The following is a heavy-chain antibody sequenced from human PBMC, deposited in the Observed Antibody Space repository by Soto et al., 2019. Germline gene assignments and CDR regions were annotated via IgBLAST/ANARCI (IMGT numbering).Heavy chain of an antibody. CDR3: ARRLRWSHQNGLDP. J-gene: IGHJ5*02. Sequence: PSETLSLTCMVAGGASNNCYWSCIRQPPGKGLEWIGYIYYSGSTKYNPSFKSRVTVSVDMSKKQFSLQLSSVTATDTAVYYCARRLRWSHQNGLDPWGHGTLVTVSS. V-gene: IGHV4-59*08. CDR2: IYYSGST. D-gene: IGHD2-2*01. CDR1: GGASNNCY.